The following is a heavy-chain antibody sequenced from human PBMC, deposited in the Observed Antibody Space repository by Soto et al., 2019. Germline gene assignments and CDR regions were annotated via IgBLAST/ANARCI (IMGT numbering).Heavy chain of an antibody. CDR3: ARAGIGYCSAGTCVNWFEP. CDR1: GGSISSGAFS. D-gene: IGHD2-15*01. V-gene: IGHV4-30-2*01. J-gene: IGHJ5*02. CDR2: IYHSGST. Sequence: SETLSLTCTVSGGSISSGAFSWSWFRQPPAKRLEWIAYIYHSGSTYYNPSLKSRVTISVDTAKNQFSLKLNSVTAADTAMYYCARAGIGYCSAGTCVNWFEPWGQGILVTVSS.